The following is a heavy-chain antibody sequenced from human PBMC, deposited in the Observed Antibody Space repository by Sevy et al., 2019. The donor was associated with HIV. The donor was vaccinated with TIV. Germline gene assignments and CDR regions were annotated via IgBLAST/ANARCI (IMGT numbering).Heavy chain of an antibody. Sequence: GGSLRLSCAASGFTFSSYAMSWVRQAPGKGLEWVSAISGSGGSTYYADSVKGRFTISRDNSKNTLDLQMNRLRAEDTAVYYCATDPPSTTLYYYYYGMDVWGQGTTVTVSS. CDR2: ISGSGGST. V-gene: IGHV3-23*01. CDR3: ATDPPSTTLYYYYYGMDV. CDR1: GFTFSSYA. J-gene: IGHJ6*02. D-gene: IGHD4-17*01.